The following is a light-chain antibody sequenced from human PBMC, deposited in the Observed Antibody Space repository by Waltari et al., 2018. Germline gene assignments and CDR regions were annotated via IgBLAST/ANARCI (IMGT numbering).Light chain of an antibody. Sequence: EIVLTQSPATLSLSPGERATLSCRASQSVNWYLAWYQQRPGQAPRLLIYDTSNRATGIPARFSGSGSETDFTLTISSLEPDDSAVYYCQQRRNWPLTFGGGNKVEIK. J-gene: IGKJ4*01. CDR1: QSVNWY. CDR2: DTS. V-gene: IGKV3-11*01. CDR3: QQRRNWPLT.